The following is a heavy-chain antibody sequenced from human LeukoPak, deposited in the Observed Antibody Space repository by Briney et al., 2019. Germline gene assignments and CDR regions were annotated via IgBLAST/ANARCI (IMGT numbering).Heavy chain of an antibody. V-gene: IGHV3-23*01. Sequence: GGALILCCAVSGFPLSSYAMSWVRRAPGKGVELVSATRSSDAGTYYAAAVRGRFTVSRDNSKNTLYLQMNSLRAEDTAVYYCATRAAVFDYWAQGTLVTVPS. CDR1: GFPLSSYA. CDR2: TRSSDAGT. D-gene: IGHD6-13*01. CDR3: ATRAAVFDY. J-gene: IGHJ4*02.